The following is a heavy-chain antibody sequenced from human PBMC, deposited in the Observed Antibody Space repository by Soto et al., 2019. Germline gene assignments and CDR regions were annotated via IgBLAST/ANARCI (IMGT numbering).Heavy chain of an antibody. V-gene: IGHV3-23*01. J-gene: IGHJ2*01. D-gene: IGHD6-19*01. CDR2: ISGRTSIT. CDR1: GFTFSSYA. Sequence: EVQLLESGGGLVQPGGSLRVSCAASGFTFSSYAMSWVRQAPGKGLEWISAISGRTSITYYADSVKGRFTIFRDNSKNTLYLKMNSLRGEDTAVYYCAKDGVAGTVWYFDLWGRGTLVTVSS. CDR3: AKDGVAGTVWYFDL.